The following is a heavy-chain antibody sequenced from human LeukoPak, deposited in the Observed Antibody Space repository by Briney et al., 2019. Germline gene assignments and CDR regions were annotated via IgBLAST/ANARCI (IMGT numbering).Heavy chain of an antibody. Sequence: GGSLRLSCAASGVTFSNYWMHWVRQTPGKGLVWVSRINSYGSSTSYADSVKGRFTISRDNAKNTLYLQMKSLRAEDTAVYYCTSTLHSYCGGDCLGYWGQGTLVTVSS. CDR2: INSYGSST. D-gene: IGHD2-21*02. V-gene: IGHV3-74*01. CDR3: TSTLHSYCGGDCLGY. CDR1: GVTFSNYW. J-gene: IGHJ4*02.